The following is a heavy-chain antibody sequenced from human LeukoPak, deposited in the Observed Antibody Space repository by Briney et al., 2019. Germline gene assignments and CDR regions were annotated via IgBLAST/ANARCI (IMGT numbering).Heavy chain of an antibody. J-gene: IGHJ3*02. V-gene: IGHV4-59*08. D-gene: IGHD1-26*01. Sequence: SETLSLTCTVSGGSISSYYRSWIRQPPGKGLEWIGYIYYSGSTSYNPSLKSRVTISVDTSKNQFSLKLSAVTAADTAVYYCARHPSKSSGSYYGAFDIWGQGTMVTVSS. CDR2: IYYSGST. CDR3: ARHPSKSSGSYYGAFDI. CDR1: GGSISSYY.